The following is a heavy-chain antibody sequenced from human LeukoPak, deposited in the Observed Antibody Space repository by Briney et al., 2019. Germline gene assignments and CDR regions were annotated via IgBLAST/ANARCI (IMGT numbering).Heavy chain of an antibody. CDR1: GFTFSSYA. V-gene: IGHV3-64*01. J-gene: IGHJ6*02. Sequence: GGSLRLSCAASGFTFSSYAMHWVRQAPGKGLEYVSAISSNGGSTYYANSVKGRFTISRDNSKNTLYLQMGSLRAEDMAVYYCARDGATTNYYYYYGMDVWGQGTTVTVSS. CDR3: ARDGATTNYYYYYGMDV. CDR2: ISSNGGST. D-gene: IGHD5-12*01.